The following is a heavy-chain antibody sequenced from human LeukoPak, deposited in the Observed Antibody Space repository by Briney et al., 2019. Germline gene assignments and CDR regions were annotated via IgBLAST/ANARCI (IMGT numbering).Heavy chain of an antibody. CDR2: INYRGST. CDR1: GVSISSYY. Sequence: SETLSLTCTVSGVSISSYYWSWIRQPPGKGLEWIGSINYRGSTHYNPSLKSRVTISVDTSKNQFSLKLSSVTAVDTAVYYCARVRDGYKFSDAFDIWGQGTMVTVSS. CDR3: ARVRDGYKFSDAFDI. V-gene: IGHV4-59*01. D-gene: IGHD5-24*01. J-gene: IGHJ3*02.